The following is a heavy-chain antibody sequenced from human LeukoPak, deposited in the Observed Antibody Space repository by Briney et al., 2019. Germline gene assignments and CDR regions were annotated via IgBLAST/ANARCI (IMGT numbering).Heavy chain of an antibody. CDR1: GYTFTSYA. CDR2: INAGNGNT. D-gene: IGHD5-18*01. Sequence: ASVKVTCKASGYTFTSYAMHWVRQAPGQRLEWMGWINAGNGNTKYSQKFQGRVTFTRDTSASTAYMELSSLRSEDTAVYYCASHTAMAYWGQGTLVTVSS. CDR3: ASHTAMAY. J-gene: IGHJ4*02. V-gene: IGHV1-3*01.